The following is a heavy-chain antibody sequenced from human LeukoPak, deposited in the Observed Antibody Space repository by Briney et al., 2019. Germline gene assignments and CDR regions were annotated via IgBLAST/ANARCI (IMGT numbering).Heavy chain of an antibody. CDR3: AKASSGYSHPPPDY. J-gene: IGHJ4*02. V-gene: IGHV3-23*01. CDR1: GFTVSSNY. Sequence: GGSLRLSCAASGFTVSSNYMSWVRQAPGKGLEWVSAISGSGGSTYYADSVKGRFTISRDNSKNTLYLQMNSLRAEDTAVYYCAKASSGYSHPPPDYWGQGTLVTVSS. D-gene: IGHD3-22*01. CDR2: ISGSGGST.